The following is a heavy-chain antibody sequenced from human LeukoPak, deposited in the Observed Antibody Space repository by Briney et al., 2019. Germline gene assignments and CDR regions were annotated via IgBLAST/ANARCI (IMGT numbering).Heavy chain of an antibody. CDR1: GGTFSSYA. Sequence: SVKVSCKASGGTFSSYAISWVRQAPGQGLEWVGGIIPIFGTANYAQKVQGRVTFTADESTSTAYMELSSLRSEDTAVYYCARGRDIVVVPAAMGEDWFDPWGQGTLVTVSS. V-gene: IGHV1-69*13. CDR3: ARGRDIVVVPAAMGEDWFDP. J-gene: IGHJ5*02. CDR2: IIPIFGTA. D-gene: IGHD2-2*01.